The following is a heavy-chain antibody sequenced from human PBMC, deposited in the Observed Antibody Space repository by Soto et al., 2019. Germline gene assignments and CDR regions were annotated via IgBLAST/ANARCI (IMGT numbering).Heavy chain of an antibody. CDR3: AKVSNSGYFLYYYNYAMDV. J-gene: IGHJ6*02. CDR1: GFFFSSYG. CDR2: ISHDGSNK. D-gene: IGHD3-22*01. Sequence: QVQLVESGGGVVQPGRSLRLSCAASGFFFSSYGLHWVRQAPGKGLEWVAIISHDGSNKNYVDSVKGRFSISRDNSKNTLHLQMNSLRAEDTAVYYCAKVSNSGYFLYYYNYAMDVWGQGTTVTVSS. V-gene: IGHV3-30*18.